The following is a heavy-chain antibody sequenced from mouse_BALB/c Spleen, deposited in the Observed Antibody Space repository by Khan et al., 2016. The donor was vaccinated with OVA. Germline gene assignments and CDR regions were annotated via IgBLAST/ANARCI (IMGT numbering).Heavy chain of an antibody. J-gene: IGHJ3*01. V-gene: IGHV14-3*02. CDR1: GFNIKDTY. Sequence: HLQQSGAELVKPGASVKLSCTASGFNIKDTYMHWVKQRPEQGLEWIGRIDPANGNTKYDPKFQGKATITADTSSNTAYLQLSSLTSEDTAVYYCATGAWFVYWGQGTLVTVSA. CDR2: IDPANGNT. CDR3: ATGAWFVY. D-gene: IGHD4-1*01.